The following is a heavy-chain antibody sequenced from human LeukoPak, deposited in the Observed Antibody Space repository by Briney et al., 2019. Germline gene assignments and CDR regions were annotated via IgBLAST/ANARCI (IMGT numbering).Heavy chain of an antibody. CDR2: INHSGST. D-gene: IGHD2-15*01. Sequence: YPSETLSLTCAVYGGSFSGYYWSWIRQPPGKGLEWIGEINHSGSTNYNPSLKSRVTISVDTSKNQFSLKLSSVTAADTAVYYCARRKGYCSGGSCYAFGYWGQGTLVTVSS. CDR3: ARRKGYCSGGSCYAFGY. J-gene: IGHJ4*02. CDR1: GGSFSGYY. V-gene: IGHV4-34*01.